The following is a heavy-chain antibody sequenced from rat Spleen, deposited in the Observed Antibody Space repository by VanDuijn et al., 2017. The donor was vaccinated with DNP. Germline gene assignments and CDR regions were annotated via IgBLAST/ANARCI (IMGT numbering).Heavy chain of an antibody. Sequence: EVHLVESGGGLVQPGRSLKLSCAASGFIFSNYYMAWVRQAPKKGLEWVATISTSGSRTYYRDSVKGRFTISRDNAESSLYLQMNSLKSEDTATYYCATHNYYFDYWGQGVMVTVSS. CDR3: ATHNYYFDY. V-gene: IGHV5-25*01. CDR2: ISTSGSRT. CDR1: GFIFSNYY. D-gene: IGHD1-11*01. J-gene: IGHJ2*01.